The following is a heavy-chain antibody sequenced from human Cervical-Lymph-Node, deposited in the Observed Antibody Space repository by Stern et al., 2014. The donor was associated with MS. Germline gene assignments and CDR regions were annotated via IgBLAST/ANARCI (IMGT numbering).Heavy chain of an antibody. CDR2: IDPDRGGT. D-gene: IGHD1-26*01. J-gene: IGHJ4*02. Sequence: VQLVESGAEVKKPGASVKVSCKASGYTFTGYYIHWVRQAPGQGLEWMGRIDPDRGGTKYEQRFQGRVTMTRDTSIRTAYMELSNLKSDDTAVYYCARDVGVSDYWGQGTLVAVSA. V-gene: IGHV1-2*06. CDR1: GYTFTGYY. CDR3: ARDVGVSDY.